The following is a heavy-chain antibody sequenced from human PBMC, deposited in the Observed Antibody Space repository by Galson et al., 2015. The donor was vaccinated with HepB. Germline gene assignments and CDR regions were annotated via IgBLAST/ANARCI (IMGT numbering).Heavy chain of an antibody. CDR3: ASFGGSYIGG. D-gene: IGHD3-16*01. V-gene: IGHV3-53*01. Sequence: SLRLSCAASGFSVNDNNMCWVRQAPGKGLEWVSVVHGNGDIYYADSVKGRFSTSRDIRMNKLSLHMKSLRAEDTAMYYCASFGGSYIGGWGQGTLVTVSS. J-gene: IGHJ4*02. CDR1: GFSVNDNN. CDR2: VHGNGDI.